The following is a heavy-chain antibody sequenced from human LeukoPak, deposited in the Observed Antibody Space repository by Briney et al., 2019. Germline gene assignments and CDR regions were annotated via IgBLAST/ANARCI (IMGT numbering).Heavy chain of an antibody. CDR1: GGSIGSSSYY. D-gene: IGHD6-13*01. V-gene: IGHV4-39*01. CDR3: AKWSAAVPKMFDP. Sequence: SETLSLTCTVSGGSIGSSSYYWGWIRQPPGKGLEWIGSIYYSGSTYYNPSLKSRVTISVDTSKNQFSLKLSSVTAADTAVYYCAKWSAAVPKMFDPWGQGTLVTVSS. J-gene: IGHJ5*02. CDR2: IYYSGST.